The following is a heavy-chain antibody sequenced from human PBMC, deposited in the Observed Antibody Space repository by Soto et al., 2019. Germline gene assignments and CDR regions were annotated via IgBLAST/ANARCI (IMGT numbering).Heavy chain of an antibody. D-gene: IGHD6-6*01. CDR2: IYYSGST. Sequence: SETLSLTCTVSGGSISSGGYYWSWIRQHPGKGLEWIGYIYYSGSTYYNPSLKSRVTISVDTSKNQFSLKLSSVTAADTAVYYCARVSSSSSTGKYYYYMDVWGKGTTVTVSS. V-gene: IGHV4-31*03. CDR1: GGSISSGGYY. CDR3: ARVSSSSSTGKYYYYMDV. J-gene: IGHJ6*03.